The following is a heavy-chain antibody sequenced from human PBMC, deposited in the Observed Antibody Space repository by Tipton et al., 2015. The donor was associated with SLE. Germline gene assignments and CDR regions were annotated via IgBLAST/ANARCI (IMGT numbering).Heavy chain of an antibody. J-gene: IGHJ4*02. V-gene: IGHV4-61*08. D-gene: IGHD6-13*01. CDR3: ARGGGDSSSCQDFDR. CDR2: LNYSGST. CDR1: GDSTSSRDYY. Sequence: GLVKPSETLSLTCTVSGDSTSSRDYYWSWIRQPPGKGLEWIGYLNYSGSTNYNPSLKSRVTISVDTSKNQFSLKLSSVTAADTAVYYCARGGGDSSSCQDFDRWGQGTLVTVSS.